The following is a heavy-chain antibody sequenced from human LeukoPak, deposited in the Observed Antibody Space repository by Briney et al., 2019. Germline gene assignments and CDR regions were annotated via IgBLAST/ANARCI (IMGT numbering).Heavy chain of an antibody. J-gene: IGHJ4*02. CDR1: GYTFTSYY. V-gene: IGHV1-46*01. CDR2: INPSGGST. D-gene: IGHD3-16*02. Sequence: ASVKVSCKASGYTFTSYYMHWVRQPPGQGLEWMGIINPSGGSTSYAQKFQGRVTMTRGTSTSTVYMELSSLRSEDTAVYYCARRDYVWGSYRYNYFDYWGQGTLVTVSS. CDR3: ARRDYVWGSYRYNYFDY.